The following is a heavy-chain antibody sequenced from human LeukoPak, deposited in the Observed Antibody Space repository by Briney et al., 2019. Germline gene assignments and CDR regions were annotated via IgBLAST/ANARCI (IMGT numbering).Heavy chain of an antibody. Sequence: GGSLRLSCAASGFIFSSCAMNWGRQAPGKGLEWVSAISGSGDGTYYADSVKGRFTVSRDNSKNRLYLQMNSLRAEDSAVYYCAKGVGGYCSSTDCRAYDNWGQGTLVTVSS. J-gene: IGHJ4*02. CDR1: GFIFSSCA. V-gene: IGHV3-23*01. CDR3: AKGVGGYCSSTDCRAYDN. D-gene: IGHD2-2*01. CDR2: ISGSGDGT.